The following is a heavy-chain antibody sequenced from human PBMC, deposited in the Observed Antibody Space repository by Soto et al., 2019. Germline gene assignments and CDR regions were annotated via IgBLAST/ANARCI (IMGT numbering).Heavy chain of an antibody. CDR3: ARPLSLDY. CDR2: ISYDGSNK. CDR1: VFTFSSYA. Sequence: PWWSLRLSCAASVFTFSSYAMHWVRQAPGKGLEWVAVISYDGSNKYYADSVKGRFTISRDNSKNTLYLQMNSLRAEDTAVYYCARPLSLDYWGQGTLVTVSS. J-gene: IGHJ4*02. V-gene: IGHV3-30-3*01. D-gene: IGHD2-2*01.